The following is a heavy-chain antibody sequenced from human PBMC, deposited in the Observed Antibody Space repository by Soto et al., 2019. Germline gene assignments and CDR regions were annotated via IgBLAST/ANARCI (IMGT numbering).Heavy chain of an antibody. Sequence: GGSLRLSCAASGFPFSSYWMSWVRQAPGKGLEWVANIKQDGSEKYYVDSVKGRFTISRDDAKNSLYLQMNSLRAEDTAVYYCARADLKVEDIVLMVYAIVVFSFVRRGPVRCAFERQRYLSPPWVKRDVWGKGTTVTVSS. D-gene: IGHD2-8*01. CDR1: GFPFSSYW. CDR2: IKQDGSEK. V-gene: IGHV3-7*01. CDR3: ARADLKVEDIVLMVYAIVVFSFVRRGPVRCAFERQRYLSPPWVKRDV. J-gene: IGHJ6*04.